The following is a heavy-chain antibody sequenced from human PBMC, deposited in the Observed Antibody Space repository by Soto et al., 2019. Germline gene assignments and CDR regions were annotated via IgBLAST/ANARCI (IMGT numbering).Heavy chain of an antibody. V-gene: IGHV3-48*02. CDR1: AFPFSPYS. CDR2: ISSGSKTI. CDR3: VREHILRVRCFDY. D-gene: IGHD2-21*01. Sequence: GGSLRLSCAPAAFPFSPYSVNWVRKAPGKGLQWISYISSGSKTIYYADSVKGRFIVSRHHAKNSQYVQMNGLRDEDTAVYCCVREHILRVRCFDYWGQGTLVTVSS. J-gene: IGHJ4*02.